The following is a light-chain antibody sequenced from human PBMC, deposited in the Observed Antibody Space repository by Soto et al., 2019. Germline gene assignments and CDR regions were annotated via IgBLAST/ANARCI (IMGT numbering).Light chain of an antibody. V-gene: IGLV1-40*01. CDR3: QSYDSEWGGSV. Sequence: QSALTQPPSVSGAPGQRVIISCTGSSSNIGAGYNVHWYQQLSGTAPKVLIYATNNRPSGVPDRFSGSNSGTSASLAISGLQAEDEADYYCQSYDSEWGGSVFGGGTQLTVL. CDR1: SSNIGAGYN. J-gene: IGLJ2*01. CDR2: ATN.